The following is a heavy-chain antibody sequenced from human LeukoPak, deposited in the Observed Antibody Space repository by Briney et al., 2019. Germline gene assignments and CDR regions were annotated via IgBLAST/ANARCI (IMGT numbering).Heavy chain of an antibody. CDR1: GYTFTHHG. V-gene: IGHV1-18*01. CDR3: ARDPSNSSGYHAHFDS. Sequence: GASVEVSCKASGYTFTHHGISWVRQAPGQGLEWMGWISCYNGDTIYAQNVRGRVTMTTDASTKTAYIELRSLRSDDTAMYYCARDPSNSSGYHAHFDSWGQGTLVTVSS. CDR2: ISCYNGDT. J-gene: IGHJ4*02. D-gene: IGHD3-22*01.